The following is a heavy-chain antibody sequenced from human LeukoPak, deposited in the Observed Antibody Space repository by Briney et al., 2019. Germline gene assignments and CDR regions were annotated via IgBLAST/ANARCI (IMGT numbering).Heavy chain of an antibody. Sequence: GRSLRLSCAASGFTFSSYWMHWVRQAPGKGLVWVSRINSDGSSTSYADSVKGRFTISRDNAKNTLYLQMNSLRAEDTAVYYCARTRAGTYYYDSSGYYWGQGTLVTVSS. J-gene: IGHJ4*02. CDR1: GFTFSSYW. CDR3: ARTRAGTYYYDSSGYY. D-gene: IGHD3-22*01. CDR2: INSDGSST. V-gene: IGHV3-74*01.